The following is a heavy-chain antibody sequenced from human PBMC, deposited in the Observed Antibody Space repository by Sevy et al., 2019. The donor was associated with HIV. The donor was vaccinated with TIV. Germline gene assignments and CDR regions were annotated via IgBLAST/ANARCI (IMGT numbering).Heavy chain of an antibody. CDR2: ISSDGSNK. J-gene: IGHJ4*02. CDR3: ARDVKTTLCGSYFCSSGIGY. CDR1: GFTFSSYA. Sequence: GESLRLSCAASGFTFSSYAMHWVRQAPGKGLEWVAVISSDGSNKYYADSVKGRFTNSRDNSKNTLYLPMNSLRAEDTAVYSCARDVKTTLCGSYFCSSGIGYWGQGTLVTVSS. V-gene: IGHV3-30-3*01. D-gene: IGHD1-26*01.